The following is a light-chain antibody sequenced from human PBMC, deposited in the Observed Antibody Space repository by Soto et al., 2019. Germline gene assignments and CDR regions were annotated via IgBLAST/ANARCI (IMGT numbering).Light chain of an antibody. CDR2: GAS. CDR1: QSVNSN. V-gene: IGKV3-15*01. CDR3: QQYGSSLT. J-gene: IGKJ5*01. Sequence: EIVMTHAPAILSVSPPHRATLHCRASQSVNSNLAWYQQKPGQAPRLLIYGASTRATGIPARFSGSGSGTDFTLTISRLEPEDFAVYYCQQYGSSLTFGQGTRVEI.